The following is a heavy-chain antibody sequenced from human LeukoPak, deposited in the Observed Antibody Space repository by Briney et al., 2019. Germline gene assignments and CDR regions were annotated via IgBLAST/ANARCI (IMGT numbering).Heavy chain of an antibody. D-gene: IGHD5-18*01. V-gene: IGHV4-59*01. CDR2: IYYSGST. J-gene: IGHJ5*02. CDR1: GGSISSYY. Sequence: SETLSLTCTVSGGSISSYYWSWIRQPPGKGLEWIGYIYYSGSTNYNPSLKSRVTISVDTSKNQFSLKLSSVTAADTAVYYCARGGYSYGYEGSWFDPWGQGTLVTVSS. CDR3: ARGGYSYGYEGSWFDP.